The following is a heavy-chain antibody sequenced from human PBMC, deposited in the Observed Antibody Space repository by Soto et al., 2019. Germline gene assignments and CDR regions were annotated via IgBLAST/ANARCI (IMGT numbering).Heavy chain of an antibody. CDR3: AKDRVQLWPSQGYFDY. D-gene: IGHD5-18*01. Sequence: GGSLRLSCAASGFTFSSYGMHWVRQAPGKGLEWVAVISYDGSNKYYADYVKGRFTISRDNSKDTLYLQMNSLRAEDTAVYYCAKDRVQLWPSQGYFDYWGQGTLVTVSS. J-gene: IGHJ4*02. CDR2: ISYDGSNK. V-gene: IGHV3-30*18. CDR1: GFTFSSYG.